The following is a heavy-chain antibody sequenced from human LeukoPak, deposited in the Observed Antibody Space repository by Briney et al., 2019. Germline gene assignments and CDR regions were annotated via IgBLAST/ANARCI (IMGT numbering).Heavy chain of an antibody. J-gene: IGHJ4*02. CDR2: IYPGDSDT. D-gene: IGHD3-10*01. CDR1: GYSFTNYW. V-gene: IGHV5-51*01. Sequence: GESLKISCKGSGYSFTNYWIGWVRQMPGKGLEWMGIIYPGDSDTRYSPSFQGQVTISVDKSISTAYLQWSSLKASDTAMYYCARSITMVRGVIIGFDYWGQGTLVAVSS. CDR3: ARSITMVRGVIIGFDY.